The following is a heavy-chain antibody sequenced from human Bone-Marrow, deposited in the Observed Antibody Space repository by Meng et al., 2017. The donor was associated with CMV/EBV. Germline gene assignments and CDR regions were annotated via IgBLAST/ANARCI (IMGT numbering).Heavy chain of an antibody. CDR3: ARGKTLFAP. D-gene: IGHD3-16*01. J-gene: IGHJ5*02. V-gene: IGHV3-7*01. CDR1: GFTFSSYW. CDR2: IKQDGSEK. Sequence: GESLKISCAASGFTFSSYWMTWVRQAPGKGLEWVANIKQDGSEKYYVDSVKGRFTISRDNAKNSLYLQMNSLRAEDTAVYYCARGKTLFAPWGQGTLVTVSS.